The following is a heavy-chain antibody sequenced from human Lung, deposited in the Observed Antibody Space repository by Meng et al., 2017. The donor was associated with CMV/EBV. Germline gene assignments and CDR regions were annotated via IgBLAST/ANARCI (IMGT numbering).Heavy chain of an antibody. D-gene: IGHD1-26*01. J-gene: IGHJ6*02. CDR3: ARVPPYSGYYYRYYYYGMDV. V-gene: IGHV4-34*01. CDR1: GGAFRDNS. CDR2: VSHSGST. Sequence: GSLRLXXAVYGGAFRDNSWSWIRQPPGKGLEWIGEVSHSGSTNYNPSLKSRVTISLDTSKNQFSLKLTSVTAADTAVYYCARVPPYSGYYYRYYYYGMDVWGQGTTVTVSS.